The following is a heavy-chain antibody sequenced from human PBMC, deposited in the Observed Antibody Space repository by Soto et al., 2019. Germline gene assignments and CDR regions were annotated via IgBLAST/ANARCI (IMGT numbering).Heavy chain of an antibody. CDR1: GGTFSSYA. J-gene: IGHJ6*02. Sequence: SVKVSCKASGGTFSSYAISWVRQAPGQGLEWMGGIIPIFGTANYAQKFQGRVTITADESTSTAYMELSSLRSEDTAVYYCARARVVVAASRGYYYYYGMDVWGQGTTVTVSS. D-gene: IGHD2-15*01. CDR3: ARARVVVAASRGYYYYYGMDV. CDR2: IIPIFGTA. V-gene: IGHV1-69*13.